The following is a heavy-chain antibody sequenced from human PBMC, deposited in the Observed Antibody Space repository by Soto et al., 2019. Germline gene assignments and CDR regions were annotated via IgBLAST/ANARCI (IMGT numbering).Heavy chain of an antibody. Sequence: PGGSLRLSCAASGFTFSGSAMHWVRQASGKGLEWVGRIRSKAYSYATAYAASVKGRFTISRDDSKNTAYLQMNSLKTEDTAVYYCTRFVPGIAAAGSESFDYWGQGTLVTVSS. V-gene: IGHV3-73*01. CDR1: GFTFSGSA. CDR3: TRFVPGIAAAGSESFDY. J-gene: IGHJ4*02. CDR2: IRSKAYSYAT. D-gene: IGHD6-13*01.